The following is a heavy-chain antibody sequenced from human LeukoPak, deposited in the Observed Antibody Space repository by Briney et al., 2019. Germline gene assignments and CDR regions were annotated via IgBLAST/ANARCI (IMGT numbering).Heavy chain of an antibody. CDR1: GGTISSYY. J-gene: IGHJ4*02. V-gene: IGHV4-59*01. CDR3: AGDSSSWTANAY. Sequence: SETLSLTCTVSGGTISSYYLSWIRQPPGKGLEWIGFIYYSGTTNYNPSLKSRVTISVDTSKNQFSLKLSSVTAADTAVYYCAGDSSSWTANAYWGQGSLVTVSS. CDR2: IYYSGTT. D-gene: IGHD6-13*01.